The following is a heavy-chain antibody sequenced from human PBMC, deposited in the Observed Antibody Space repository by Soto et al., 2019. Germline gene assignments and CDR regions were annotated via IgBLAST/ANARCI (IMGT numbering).Heavy chain of an antibody. Sequence: LRLSCAASEFTFSSYSMNWVGQAPGKGLEWVSSISSSSSYIYYADSVKGRFTISRDNAKNSLYLQMNSLRAEDTAVYYCARDKGAGTTSNWFDPWGQGTLVTVSS. D-gene: IGHD1-7*01. J-gene: IGHJ5*02. CDR1: EFTFSSYS. CDR3: ARDKGAGTTSNWFDP. V-gene: IGHV3-21*01. CDR2: ISSSSSYI.